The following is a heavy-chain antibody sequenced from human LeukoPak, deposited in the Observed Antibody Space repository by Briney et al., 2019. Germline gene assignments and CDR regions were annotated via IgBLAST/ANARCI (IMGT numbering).Heavy chain of an antibody. CDR3: AKRDSSSYYYYGMDV. V-gene: IGHV3-23*01. D-gene: IGHD6-13*01. CDR1: AFTFRSYA. Sequence: GGSLRLSCAASAFTFRSYAMSWVRQAGGKGLEWVSAISGSGGSTYYADSVKGRFTISRDNSKNTLYLQMSSLGAEDMAVYYCAKRDSSSYYYYGMDVWGQGTTVTVSS. J-gene: IGHJ6*02. CDR2: ISGSGGST.